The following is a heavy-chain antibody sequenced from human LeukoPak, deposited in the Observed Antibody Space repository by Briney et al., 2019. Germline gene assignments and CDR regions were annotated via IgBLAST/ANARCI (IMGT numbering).Heavy chain of an antibody. CDR3: AREGALGDNLPLDY. J-gene: IGHJ4*02. V-gene: IGHV3-30*04. D-gene: IGHD2-21*02. CDR2: ISYDGSNK. CDR1: GFTFSSYA. Sequence: PGGSLRLSCAASGFTFSSYAMHWVRQAPGKGLEWVAVISYDGSNKYYADSVKGRFTISRDNSKNTLYLQMNSLRAEDTAVYYCAREGALGDNLPLDYWGQGTLVTVSS.